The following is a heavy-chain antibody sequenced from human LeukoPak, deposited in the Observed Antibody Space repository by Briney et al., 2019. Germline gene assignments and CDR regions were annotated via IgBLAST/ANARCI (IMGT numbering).Heavy chain of an antibody. D-gene: IGHD5-18*01. CDR3: ARDQGYSSYGD. Sequence: GGSLRLSCAASGFTFSDYWMHWVRQAPGKGLVCVSRIRSDGSSTAYADSVKGRFTISRDNAKNTLYLQMNSLRAEDTAVYYCARDQGYSSYGDWGQGTLVTVSS. CDR2: IRSDGSST. J-gene: IGHJ4*02. V-gene: IGHV3-74*01. CDR1: GFTFSDYW.